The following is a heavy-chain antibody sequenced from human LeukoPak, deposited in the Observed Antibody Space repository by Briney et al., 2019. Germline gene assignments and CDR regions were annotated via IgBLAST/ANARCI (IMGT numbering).Heavy chain of an antibody. V-gene: IGHV1-2*02. CDR1: GYTFTGYY. J-gene: IGHJ5*02. D-gene: IGHD4-17*01. CDR3: ARDDPHLDSTVIYNWLDP. CDR2: INPNSGGT. Sequence: ASVKVSCKASGYTFTGYYMHWVRQAPGQGLEWMGWINPNSGGTNYAQKFQGRVTMTRDTSISTAYMELSRLRSDDTAVYYCARDDPHLDSTVIYNWLDPWGQGTLVTVSS.